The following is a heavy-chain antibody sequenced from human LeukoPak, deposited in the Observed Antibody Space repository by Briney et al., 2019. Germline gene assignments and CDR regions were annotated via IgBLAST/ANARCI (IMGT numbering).Heavy chain of an antibody. CDR3: ASMETAMVTVYYYYYMDV. CDR2: IIPIFGTA. CDR1: GGTFSSYA. J-gene: IGHJ6*03. D-gene: IGHD5-18*01. Sequence: SVKVSCKASGGTFSSYAISWVRQAPGQGLEWMGGIIPIFGTANYAQKFQGRVTITTDESTSTAYMELSSLRSEDTAVYYCASMETAMVTVYYYYYMDVWGKGTTVTVSS. V-gene: IGHV1-69*05.